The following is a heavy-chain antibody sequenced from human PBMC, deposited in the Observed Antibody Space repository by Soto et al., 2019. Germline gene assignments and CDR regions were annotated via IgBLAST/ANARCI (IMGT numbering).Heavy chain of an antibody. V-gene: IGHV3-15*01. D-gene: IGHD3-16*02. CDR2: IKSKTDGGTT. J-gene: IGHJ4*02. CDR1: GFTFSNAW. CDR3: TTAPYIWWSYLSNF. Sequence: EVQLVESGGGLVKPGGSLRLSCAASGFTFSNAWMSWVRQAPGKGLEWVGRIKSKTDGGTTDYAAPVNGRFTISRDDSKNTLDLQMNSLKTEDTAVYYCTTAPYIWWSYLSNFWGQGTLVTVSS.